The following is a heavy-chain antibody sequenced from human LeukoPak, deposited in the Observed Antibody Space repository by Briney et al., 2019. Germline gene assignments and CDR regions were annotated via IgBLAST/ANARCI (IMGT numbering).Heavy chain of an antibody. V-gene: IGHV4-31*03. J-gene: IGHJ2*01. CDR2: IYYSGST. CDR3: ARGLNYDSSGYYSLDWYLDL. CDR1: GGSISSGGYY. Sequence: PSETLSLTCTVSGGSISSGGYYWSWIRQHPGKGLEWIGYIYYSGSTYYNPSLKSRVTISVDTSKNQFSLKLSSVTAADTAVYYCARGLNYDSSGYYSLDWYLDLWGRGTLVTVSS. D-gene: IGHD3-22*01.